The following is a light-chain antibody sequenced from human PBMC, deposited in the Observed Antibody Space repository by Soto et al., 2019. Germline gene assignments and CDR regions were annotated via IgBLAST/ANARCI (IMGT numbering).Light chain of an antibody. Sequence: EIVMTQSPGTLSVSPGERVTLSCRASQSVDSNLAWSSQRHGQAPRLLIYGASTRATCIPARFSGSGSGTEFTLTISGLQSEDFAVYFCHQYNNWLWTFCQGTRVEIK. CDR1: QSVDSN. V-gene: IGKV3-15*01. CDR3: HQYNNWLWT. CDR2: GAS. J-gene: IGKJ1*01.